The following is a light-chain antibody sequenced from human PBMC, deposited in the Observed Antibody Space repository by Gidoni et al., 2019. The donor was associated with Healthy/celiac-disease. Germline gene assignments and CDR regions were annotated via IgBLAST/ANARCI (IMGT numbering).Light chain of an antibody. V-gene: IGLV2-23*02. J-gene: IGLJ1*01. CDR3: CSDAGSRGYV. Sequence: QSALTQPASVSVSPVQSITISCTGPSSDVGSYNLVSWYQQHPGQAPKLMIYEVSKRPSGFSNRFSGSKSGNTASLTISGIQAEDEADYYCCSDAGSRGYVFGTGTKVTVL. CDR2: EVS. CDR1: SSDVGSYNL.